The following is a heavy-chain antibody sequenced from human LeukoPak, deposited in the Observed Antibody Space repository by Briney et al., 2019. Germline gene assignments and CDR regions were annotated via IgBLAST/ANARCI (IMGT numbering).Heavy chain of an antibody. J-gene: IGHJ3*01. CDR1: GGSFSGYY. V-gene: IGHV4-34*01. CDR3: ARWGRSYYYDSSGFDX. D-gene: IGHD3-22*01. Sequence: PSETLSLTCAVYGGSFSGYYWSWIRQPPGKGLEWIGEINHSGSTNYNPSLKSRVTISVDTSKNQFSLKLSSVTAADTAVYYCARWGRSYYYDSSGFDXXGQGXXVXV. CDR2: INHSGST.